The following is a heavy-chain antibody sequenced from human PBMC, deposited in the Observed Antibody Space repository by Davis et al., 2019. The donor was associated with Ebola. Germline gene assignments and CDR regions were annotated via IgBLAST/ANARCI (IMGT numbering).Heavy chain of an antibody. CDR3: VPGTWI. D-gene: IGHD5-18*01. Sequence: GESLKISCAASGFPFSSYTMNWVRQTPEKGLEWISYISDSGSAAYYTDSVKGRFTISRDNAKNSLYLQMNTLRVEDTAIYYCVPGTWIRGQGILVTVSS. V-gene: IGHV3-48*04. J-gene: IGHJ4*02. CDR1: GFPFSSYT. CDR2: ISDSGSAA.